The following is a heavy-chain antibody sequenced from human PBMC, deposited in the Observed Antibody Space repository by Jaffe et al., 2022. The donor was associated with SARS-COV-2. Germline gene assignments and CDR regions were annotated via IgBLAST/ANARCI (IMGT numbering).Heavy chain of an antibody. CDR3: ARHIPTTEYYYDSRRAFDI. J-gene: IGHJ3*02. CDR2: LDYSGIT. V-gene: IGHV4-39*01. CDR1: GGSISSTTYY. Sequence: QLQVQESGPGLVKPSETLSLTCTVSGGSISSTTYYWGWIRQPPGKGLEWIGSLDYSGITYYNPSLKSRVTVSVDTSKNQFSLKLGSVTAADTAVYYCARHIPTTEYYYDSRRAFDIWGQGTMVTVS. D-gene: IGHD3-22*01.